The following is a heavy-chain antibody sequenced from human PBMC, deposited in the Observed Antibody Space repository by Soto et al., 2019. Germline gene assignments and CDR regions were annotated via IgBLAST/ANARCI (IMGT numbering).Heavy chain of an antibody. CDR1: GYSFTNYW. Sequence: EVLLVQSGAEVKKPGESLKISCKSSGYSFTNYWIGWVRQMPGKGLEWMAIIFPRDSDTRYSPSFQGQVTISADKSINTAYLQWSGLKASDTAMYYCARQADYNWNFALPFDFWGQGTLVTVSS. CDR2: IFPRDSDT. J-gene: IGHJ4*02. D-gene: IGHD1-7*01. V-gene: IGHV5-51*01. CDR3: ARQADYNWNFALPFDF.